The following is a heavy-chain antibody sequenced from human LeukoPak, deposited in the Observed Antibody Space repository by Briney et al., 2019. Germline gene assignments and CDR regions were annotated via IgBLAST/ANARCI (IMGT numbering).Heavy chain of an antibody. CDR1: GFTFSNYA. CDR2: ISYDTTTK. J-gene: IGHJ4*02. V-gene: IGHV3-30*04. CDR3: ARDRGIYWGGPCVDY. D-gene: IGHD2-21*01. Sequence: PGGSLRLSCAASGFTFSNYAIHWVRQAPGKGLEWVAVISYDTTTKYYADSVKGRFTISRDNSKNTLYLQMNSLRADDTAVYYCARDRGIYWGGPCVDYWGQGTLVTVSS.